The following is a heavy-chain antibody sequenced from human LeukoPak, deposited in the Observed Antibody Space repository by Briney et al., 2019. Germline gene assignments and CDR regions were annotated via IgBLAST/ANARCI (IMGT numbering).Heavy chain of an antibody. D-gene: IGHD6-13*01. V-gene: IGHV3-30*18. CDR2: ISYDGSKR. Sequence: GGSLRLSCAASGFTFSNYAVSWVRQAPGKGLEWVAVISYDGSKRYHADVEGRFTISRDNSKNTLYLLMNSLRSEDTALYYCAKTTALYSLRREFDYWGQGTLVTVSS. CDR1: GFTFSNYA. CDR3: AKTTALYSLRREFDY. J-gene: IGHJ4*02.